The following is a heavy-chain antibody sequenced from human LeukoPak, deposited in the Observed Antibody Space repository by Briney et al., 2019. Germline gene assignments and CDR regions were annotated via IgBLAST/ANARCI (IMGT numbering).Heavy chain of an antibody. Sequence: GESLKISCKGSGYSFTSYWIGWVRQMPGKGLEWMGIIYPGDSDTRYSPSFQGQVTISADKSISTAYLQWSSLKASDAAMYYCARVFYDSSGFRWFDPWGQGTLVTVSS. D-gene: IGHD3-22*01. V-gene: IGHV5-51*01. CDR1: GYSFTSYW. J-gene: IGHJ5*02. CDR2: IYPGDSDT. CDR3: ARVFYDSSGFRWFDP.